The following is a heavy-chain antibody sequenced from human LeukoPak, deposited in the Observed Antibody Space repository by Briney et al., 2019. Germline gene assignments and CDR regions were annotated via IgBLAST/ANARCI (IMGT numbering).Heavy chain of an antibody. D-gene: IGHD2-15*01. V-gene: IGHV3-23*01. CDR2: IRGSGGST. CDR3: AKRLGSGASGYFDY. CDR1: GFTFSSYA. J-gene: IGHJ4*02. Sequence: PGGSLRPSCAASGFTFSSYAMSWVRQAPGKGLEWVSAIRGSGGSTHYADSVKGRFTISRDNSKNTLHLQMNSLRAEDTAVYYCAKRLGSGASGYFDYWGQGTLVTVSS.